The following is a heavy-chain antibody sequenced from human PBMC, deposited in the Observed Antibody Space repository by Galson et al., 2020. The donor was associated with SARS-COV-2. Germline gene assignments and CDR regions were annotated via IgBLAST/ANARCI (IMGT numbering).Heavy chain of an antibody. CDR3: ARDHHCSSTSCSSNWFDP. V-gene: IGHV4-59*01. D-gene: IGHD2-2*01. Sequence: SETLSLTCTVSGGSISSYYWSWIRQPPGKGLEWIGYIYYSGSTNYNPSLKSRVTISVDTSKNQFSLKLSSVTAADTAVYYCARDHHCSSTSCSSNWFDPWGQGTLVTVSS. CDR2: IYYSGST. CDR1: GGSISSYY. J-gene: IGHJ5*02.